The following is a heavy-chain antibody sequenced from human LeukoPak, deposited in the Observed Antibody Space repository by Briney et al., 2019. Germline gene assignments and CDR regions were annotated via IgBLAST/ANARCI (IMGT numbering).Heavy chain of an antibody. CDR3: ARDGKSGYYYDSSGYYGFDP. J-gene: IGHJ5*02. Sequence: GSLRLPCAASGFTFSSYAMSWVRQAPGKGLEWIGYIYYSGSTNYNPSLKSRVTISVDTSKNQFSLKLSSVTAADTAVYYCARDGKSGYYYDSSGYYGFDPWGQGTLVTVSS. D-gene: IGHD3-22*01. CDR2: IYYSGST. V-gene: IGHV4-59*01. CDR1: GFTFSSYA.